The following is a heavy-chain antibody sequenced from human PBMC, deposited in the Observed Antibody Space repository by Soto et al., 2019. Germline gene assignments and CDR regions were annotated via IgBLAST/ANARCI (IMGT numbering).Heavy chain of an antibody. J-gene: IGHJ5*02. Sequence: QVQLQESGPGLVKPSQTLSLTCTFSGGSISRGGYYWSWIGQHPGKGLEWIGYIYYSGSAHYNPSLKSRGTISVDTSKNQFSLKLSSVTAADMAVYYCARVGGINWFDPWGQGTLVTVSS. CDR3: ARVGGINWFDP. CDR1: GGSISRGGYY. D-gene: IGHD1-20*01. CDR2: IYYSGSA. V-gene: IGHV4-31*03.